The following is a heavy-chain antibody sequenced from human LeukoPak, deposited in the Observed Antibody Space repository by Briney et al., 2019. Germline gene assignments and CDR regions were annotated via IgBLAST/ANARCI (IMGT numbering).Heavy chain of an antibody. Sequence: GGSLRLSCAASGFTFSSYGMHWVRQAPGKGLEWVAFIRYDGSNKYYADSVKGRFTISRDNSKNTLSLQMNSLRAEDTAVYYCARHLNYYLDYWGQGTLVTVSS. J-gene: IGHJ4*02. CDR3: ARHLNYYLDY. D-gene: IGHD3-10*01. CDR1: GFTFSSYG. V-gene: IGHV3-30*02. CDR2: IRYDGSNK.